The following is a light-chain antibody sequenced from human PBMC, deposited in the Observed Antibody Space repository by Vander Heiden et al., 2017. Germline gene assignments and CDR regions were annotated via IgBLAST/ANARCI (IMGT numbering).Light chain of an antibody. CDR2: RNN. CDR3: AAWDDSLSGPV. J-gene: IGLJ2*01. V-gene: IGLV1-47*01. CDR1: SSNIGSNY. Sequence: QSVLTQPPSASGTPGQRVTLSCSGSSSNIGSNYVSWYQQLPGTAPKLLIYRNNQRPAGVPDRFSGSKSGTSASLAISGLRSEDEADYYWAAWDDSLSGPVFGGGTKRTVL.